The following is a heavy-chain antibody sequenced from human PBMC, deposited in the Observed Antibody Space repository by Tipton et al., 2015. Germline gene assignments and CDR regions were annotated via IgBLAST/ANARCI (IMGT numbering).Heavy chain of an antibody. V-gene: IGHV3-74*01. J-gene: IGHJ6*02. D-gene: IGHD3-3*01. CDR1: GSTFGSDW. CDR3: ARESRNRRLEWLSRRDYHYYGMDV. Sequence: SLRLSCAASGSTFGSDWMHWVRQAPRKGLVWVSGINIDGSKTAYADSVKGRFTISRDSAKSTVYLQMNSLRAEDTAVYYCARESRNRRLEWLSRRDYHYYGMDVWGQGTTVTVSS. CDR2: INIDGSKT.